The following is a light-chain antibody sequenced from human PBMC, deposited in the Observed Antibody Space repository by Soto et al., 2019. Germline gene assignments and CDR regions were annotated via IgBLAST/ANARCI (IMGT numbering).Light chain of an antibody. CDR3: QQYDSYAWT. Sequence: DIQMTQSPSTLSASVGDRVTITCRASQSIRDWLAWYQQIPGKAPKLLIYRASNVESGVPSRFSGSGSGTEFTLTISSLQAYDFATYYCQQYDSYAWTFGQGTKVEIK. CDR1: QSIRDW. CDR2: RAS. J-gene: IGKJ1*01. V-gene: IGKV1-5*03.